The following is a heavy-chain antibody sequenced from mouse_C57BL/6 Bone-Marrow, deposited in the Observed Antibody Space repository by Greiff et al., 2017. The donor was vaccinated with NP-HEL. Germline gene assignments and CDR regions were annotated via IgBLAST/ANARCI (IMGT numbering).Heavy chain of an antibody. CDR3: ARGWLLPFAY. CDR2: INPSTGGT. CDR1: GYTFTSYW. J-gene: IGHJ3*01. V-gene: IGHV1-53*01. Sequence: QVQLQQPGTDLVKPGASVKLSCKASGYTFTSYWMHWVRQRPGQGLEWIGYINPSTGGTNYTEKFKSKATLTVDKSSSTAYMQISSLASEDSAVYYCARGWLLPFAYWGQGALVTVSA. D-gene: IGHD2-3*01.